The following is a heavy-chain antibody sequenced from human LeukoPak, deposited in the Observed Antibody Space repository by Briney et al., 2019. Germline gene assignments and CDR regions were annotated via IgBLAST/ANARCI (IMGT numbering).Heavy chain of an antibody. CDR1: GFTFSSYG. J-gene: IGHJ4*02. CDR3: AKDQEVGATYAIDY. CDR2: ISYDGSNK. Sequence: PGGSLRLSCAASGFTFSSYGMHWVRQAPGKGLEWVAVISYDGSNKYYADSVKGRFTISRDNSKNTLYLQMNSLRAEDTAVCYCAKDQEVGATYAIDYWGQGTLVTVSS. V-gene: IGHV3-30*18. D-gene: IGHD1-26*01.